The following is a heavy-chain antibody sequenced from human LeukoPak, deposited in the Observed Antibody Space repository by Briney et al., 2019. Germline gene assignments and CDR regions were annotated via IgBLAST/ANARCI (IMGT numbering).Heavy chain of an antibody. CDR3: ARETPTVTIFDY. V-gene: IGHV4-4*07. CDR2: IYTSGST. CDR1: GGSISSYY. D-gene: IGHD4-17*01. J-gene: IGHJ4*02. Sequence: SETLSLTCTVSGGSISSYYWSWIRQPAGKGPEWIGRIYTSGSTNYNPSLKSRVTMSVDTSKNQFSLKLSSVTAADTAVYYCARETPTVTIFDYWGQGTLVTVSS.